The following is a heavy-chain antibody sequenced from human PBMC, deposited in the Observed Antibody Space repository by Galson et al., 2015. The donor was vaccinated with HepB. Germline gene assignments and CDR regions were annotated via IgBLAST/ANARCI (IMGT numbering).Heavy chain of an antibody. CDR2: IRSKAYSYAT. D-gene: IGHD6-13*01. Sequence: SLRLSCAGSGFTFSGSAIHWVRQTHGKGLEWVGRIRSKAYSYATAFAPSLKGKFTISRDDSKNTAFLHMRSLRTEDTALYYCTRLADFSGYSSSWGQGTLVTVSS. CDR3: TRLADFSGYSSS. V-gene: IGHV3-73*01. J-gene: IGHJ4*02. CDR1: GFTFSGSA.